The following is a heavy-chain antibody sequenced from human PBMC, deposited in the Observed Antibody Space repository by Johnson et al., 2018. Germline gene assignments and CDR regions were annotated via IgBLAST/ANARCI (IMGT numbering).Heavy chain of an antibody. D-gene: IGHD3-10*01. Sequence: VQLVQSGGGVVQPGRSLRLSCAASGFTFSSYGMHWVRQAPGKGLEWVAVIWYDGSNKYYADSVKGRFTLSRDNSKNTLYTQMKSLRAEDTAVYYWARGGLLWFGELLFGAFDIWGQGTMVTVSS. CDR2: IWYDGSNK. CDR1: GFTFSSYG. J-gene: IGHJ3*02. V-gene: IGHV3-33*01. CDR3: ARGGLLWFGELLFGAFDI.